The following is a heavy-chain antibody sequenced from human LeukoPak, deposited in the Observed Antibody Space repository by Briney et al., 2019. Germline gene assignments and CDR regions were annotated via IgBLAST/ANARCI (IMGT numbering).Heavy chain of an antibody. J-gene: IGHJ4*01. Sequence: GGSLRLSCAASGFTFSNYWMRWMRQAPGKGLEWVANVNQDGGEKSYVDSVKGRFTISRDNAKNSLYLQMNSLRAGDTAVYLCARANSWSLAYWGKGTLVTVSS. CDR3: ARANSWSLAY. D-gene: IGHD3-3*02. V-gene: IGHV3-7*04. CDR1: GFTFSNYW. CDR2: VNQDGGEK.